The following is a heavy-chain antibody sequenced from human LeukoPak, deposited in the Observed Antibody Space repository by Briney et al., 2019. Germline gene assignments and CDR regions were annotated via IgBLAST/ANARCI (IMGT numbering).Heavy chain of an antibody. CDR1: GFTFSSDW. D-gene: IGHD4-17*01. J-gene: IGHJ4*02. Sequence: GGSLRLSCAASGFTFSSDWMSWVRQAPGKGLEWVAYINQEGTEDGYVDPVKGRFTISRDNAKNSLYLQMNSLRAEDTAVYYCARDRGYGDFDSGYWGQGILVTVSS. CDR2: INQEGTED. V-gene: IGHV3-7*01. CDR3: ARDRGYGDFDSGY.